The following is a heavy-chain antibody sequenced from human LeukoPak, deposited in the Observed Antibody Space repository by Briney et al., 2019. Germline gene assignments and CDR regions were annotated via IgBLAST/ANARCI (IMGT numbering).Heavy chain of an antibody. CDR2: IYSGGST. CDR3: ARAGVRGSSTSWDFDY. CDR1: GFTVSSNY. D-gene: IGHD2-2*01. Sequence: GGSLRLSCAASGFTVSSNYMSWVRQAPGKGLEGVSVIYSGGSTYYADSVKGRFTISRDNSKNTLYLQMNSLRAEDTAVYYCARAGVRGSSTSWDFDYWGQGTLVTVSS. V-gene: IGHV3-53*01. J-gene: IGHJ4*02.